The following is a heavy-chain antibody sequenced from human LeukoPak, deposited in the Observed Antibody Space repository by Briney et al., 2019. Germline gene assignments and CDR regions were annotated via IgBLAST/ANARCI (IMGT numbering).Heavy chain of an antibody. Sequence: SQTLSLTCTVSGGSISSGGYYWSWIRQPPGKGLEWIGYIYHSGSTYYNPSLKSRVTISVDRSKNQFSLKLSSVTAADTAVYYCARDLQVVWRRPGDYYYGMDVWGQGTTVTVSS. V-gene: IGHV4-30-2*01. CDR1: GGSISSGGYY. D-gene: IGHD6-6*01. CDR3: ARDLQVVWRRPGDYYYGMDV. CDR2: IYHSGST. J-gene: IGHJ6*02.